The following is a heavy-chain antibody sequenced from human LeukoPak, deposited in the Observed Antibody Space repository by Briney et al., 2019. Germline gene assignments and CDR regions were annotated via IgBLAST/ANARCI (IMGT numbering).Heavy chain of an antibody. Sequence: SETLSLTCAVYGGSFSGYYWSWIRQPPGKGLEWIGEINHSGSTNYSPSLKSRVTISVDTSKNQFSLKLSSVTAADTAVYYCARVPRGYYYDSSGYIIWGQGTMVTVSS. CDR3: ARVPRGYYYDSSGYII. CDR1: GGSFSGYY. D-gene: IGHD3-22*01. CDR2: INHSGST. V-gene: IGHV4-34*01. J-gene: IGHJ3*02.